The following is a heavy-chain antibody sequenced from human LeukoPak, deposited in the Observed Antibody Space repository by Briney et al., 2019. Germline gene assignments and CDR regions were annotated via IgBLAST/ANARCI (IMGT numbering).Heavy chain of an antibody. J-gene: IGHJ4*02. V-gene: IGHV3-23*01. Sequence: PGGSLRLSCAASGFTFSSYAMSWVRQAPGKGLEWVSAISGSGGSTYYADSVKGRFTISRDNSKNTLYLQMNSLRAEDTAVYYCAKDPYYDILTGYQDDFDYWGQGTLVTVSS. CDR3: AKDPYYDILTGYQDDFDY. CDR1: GFTFSSYA. D-gene: IGHD3-9*01. CDR2: ISGSGGST.